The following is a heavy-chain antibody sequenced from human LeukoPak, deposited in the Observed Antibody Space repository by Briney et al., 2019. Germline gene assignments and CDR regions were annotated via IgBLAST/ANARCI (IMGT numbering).Heavy chain of an antibody. Sequence: GASVTVSFKAYGYTFINYCIHWVRQTAGQGLEWMGGIIPFFGTANYAHKFQGRVTITADESTSTAYMELRSMRSEDTAVYYCARDSPNPRYFDLWGRGTLVTVSS. V-gene: IGHV1-69*13. CDR2: IIPFFGTA. CDR1: GYTFINYC. CDR3: ARDSPNPRYFDL. J-gene: IGHJ2*01.